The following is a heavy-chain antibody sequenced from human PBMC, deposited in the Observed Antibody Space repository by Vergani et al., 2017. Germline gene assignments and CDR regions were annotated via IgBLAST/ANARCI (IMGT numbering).Heavy chain of an antibody. CDR1: GFTFTSSA. CDR2: IVVGSGNT. CDR3: AALYYYGSGSLRVFDY. Sequence: QMQLVQSGPEVKKPWTSVKVSCKASGFTFTSSAMQWVRQARGQRLEWIGWIVVGSGNTSYAQKFQERVTITRDMSTSTAYMELSSLRSEDTAVYYCAALYYYGSGSLRVFDYWGQGTLVTVSS. D-gene: IGHD3-10*01. J-gene: IGHJ4*02. V-gene: IGHV1-58*02.